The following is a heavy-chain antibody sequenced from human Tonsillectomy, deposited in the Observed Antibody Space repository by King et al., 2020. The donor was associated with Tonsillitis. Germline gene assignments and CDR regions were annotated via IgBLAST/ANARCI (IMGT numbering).Heavy chain of an antibody. CDR3: AGDNNGDY. D-gene: IGHD2-8*01. J-gene: IGHJ4*02. Sequence: VQLVESGGGVVQPGRSLRLSCAASGFTFRNYAMHWVRQAPGRGLEWVAVISYDETNKDYADSVKGRFTISRDNSKNTLYVQMNSLRAEDTAVYYCAGDNNGDYWGQGTLVTVSS. V-gene: IGHV3-30-3*01. CDR1: GFTFRNYA. CDR2: ISYDETNK.